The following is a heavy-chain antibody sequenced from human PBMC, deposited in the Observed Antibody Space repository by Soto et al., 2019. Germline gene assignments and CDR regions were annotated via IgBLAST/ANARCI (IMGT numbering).Heavy chain of an antibody. Sequence: VQLVESGGGVVQPGGSLRLSCAVSQVIFSGYGMHWVRQAPGKGLEWVADIRFDGSNKNYADSVKGRFTISRDNSKNTLYLQMNSLRAEDTAMYYWARDGVGSTSFFGYLDYWGQGSMVTVSS. V-gene: IGHV3-33*01. CDR2: IRFDGSNK. D-gene: IGHD3-3*01. CDR1: QVIFSGYG. CDR3: ARDGVGSTSFFGYLDY. J-gene: IGHJ4*02.